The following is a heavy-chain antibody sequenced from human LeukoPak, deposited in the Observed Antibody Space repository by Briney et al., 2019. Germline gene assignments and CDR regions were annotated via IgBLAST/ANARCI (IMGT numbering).Heavy chain of an antibody. D-gene: IGHD6-13*01. V-gene: IGHV3-7*01. CDR3: ARVGTAEGTLEDY. Sequence: PGGALRLSRAASGFTYSIYWMSWVRQPSGKGLEWVANIKHDGSEKYYVDSVKGRFTISRDNAKNSLYLQMNSLRAQDTAVYYCARVGTAEGTLEDYWGGGTLVTVSS. J-gene: IGHJ4*02. CDR1: GFTYSIYW. CDR2: IKHDGSEK.